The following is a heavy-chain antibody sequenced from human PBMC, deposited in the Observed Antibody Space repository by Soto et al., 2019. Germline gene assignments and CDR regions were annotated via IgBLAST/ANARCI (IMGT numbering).Heavy chain of an antibody. CDR3: AKGVQLWLRGHFDY. CDR2: ISYDGSNK. CDR1: GFTFSSYG. J-gene: IGHJ4*02. Sequence: QVQLVESGGGVVQPGRSLRLSCAVSGFTFSSYGMHWVRQAPGKGLEWVAVISYDGSNKYYADSVKGRFTISRDNSKNTLYLQMNSLRAEDTAVYYCAKGVQLWLRGHFDYWGQGTLVTVSS. V-gene: IGHV3-30*18. D-gene: IGHD5-18*01.